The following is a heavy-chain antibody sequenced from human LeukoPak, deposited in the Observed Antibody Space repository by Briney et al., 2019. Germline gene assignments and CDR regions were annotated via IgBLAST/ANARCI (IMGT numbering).Heavy chain of an antibody. CDR1: GGSITSNC. V-gene: IGHV4-4*09. J-gene: IGHJ4*02. CDR3: GGRGF. D-gene: IGHD3-10*01. Sequence: PSETLSLTCAVSGGSITSNCWSWIRQPPGKGLEWIGCIYASGTTNYNPSLKGRLTISVDTSNSQFSLTVRSVTTADTDVYYCGGRGFWGQGTLATVSS. CDR2: IYASGTT.